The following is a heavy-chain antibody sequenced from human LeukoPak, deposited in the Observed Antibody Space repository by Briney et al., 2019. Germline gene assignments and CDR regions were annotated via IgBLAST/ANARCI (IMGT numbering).Heavy chain of an antibody. V-gene: IGHV1-24*01. J-gene: IGHJ3*02. CDR3: ANYYYDSRRWNDAFDI. CDR2: FDREDGET. Sequence: GASVKVSCKVSGYSLTELYIYWVRQAPGEGLEWMGGFDREDGETNYAEKFQGRVTLTEDTSTDTAYMELSSLRSEDTAVYYCANYYYDSRRWNDAFDIWGQGTMVTVSS. D-gene: IGHD3-22*01. CDR1: GYSLTELY.